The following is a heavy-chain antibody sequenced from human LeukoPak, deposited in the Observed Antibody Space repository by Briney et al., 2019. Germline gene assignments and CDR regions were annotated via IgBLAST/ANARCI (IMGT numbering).Heavy chain of an antibody. J-gene: IGHJ4*02. CDR1: GGSFTKHQ. V-gene: IGHV4-34*01. Sequence: SETLSLTCAVYGGSFTKHQRSWIRQPPGKGLEWIGAINDGGSTNYNPSLKSRVTISVDTSKNQFSLKLSSVTAADTAVYYCARSYCSGGSCYFDYWGQGTLVTVSS. D-gene: IGHD2-15*01. CDR2: INDGGST. CDR3: ARSYCSGGSCYFDY.